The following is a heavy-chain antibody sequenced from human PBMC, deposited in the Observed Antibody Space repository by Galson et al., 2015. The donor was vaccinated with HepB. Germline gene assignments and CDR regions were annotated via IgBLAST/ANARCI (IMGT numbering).Heavy chain of an antibody. D-gene: IGHD6-19*01. CDR1: GFTFSSHT. CDR3: TRERFAGWYEETDF. V-gene: IGHV3-30*04. J-gene: IGHJ4*02. Sequence: SLRLSCAASGFTFSSHTMHWVRQAPGKGLEWVAVISYDGRYTNYANSVKGRFTISRDNSKNTLYLQMNSLRVEDTAMYYCTRERFAGWYEETDFWGQGTLVTVSS. CDR2: ISYDGRYT.